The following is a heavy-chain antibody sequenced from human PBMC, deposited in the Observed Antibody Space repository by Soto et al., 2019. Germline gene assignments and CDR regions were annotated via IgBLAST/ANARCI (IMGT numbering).Heavy chain of an antibody. CDR3: ARGVHYDSSGYYYFY. V-gene: IGHV1-69*13. D-gene: IGHD3-22*01. J-gene: IGHJ4*02. CDR2: IIPIFGTA. Sequence: ASVKVSCKASGGTFSSYAISWVRQAPGQGLEWMGGIIPIFGTANYAQKFQGRVTITADESTSTACMELRSLRSEDTAVYYCARGVHYDSSGYYYFYWGQGTLVTVSS. CDR1: GGTFSSYA.